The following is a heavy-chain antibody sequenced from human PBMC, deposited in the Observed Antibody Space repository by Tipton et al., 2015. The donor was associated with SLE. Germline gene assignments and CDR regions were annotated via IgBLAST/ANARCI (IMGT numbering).Heavy chain of an antibody. V-gene: IGHV3-48*03. CDR1: GFTFSNSD. J-gene: IGHJ3*02. CDR2: ISSSGSTI. CDR3: ASHPRHNRDYSDSVDGLDI. D-gene: IGHD4-11*01. Sequence: SLRLSCAASGFTFSNSDMNWVRQAPGKGLEWISYISSSGSTIFYADSVKGRFTISRVNSKNSLYLQMNSLRAEDTAVYYCASHPRHNRDYSDSVDGLDIWGQGTMVTVSS.